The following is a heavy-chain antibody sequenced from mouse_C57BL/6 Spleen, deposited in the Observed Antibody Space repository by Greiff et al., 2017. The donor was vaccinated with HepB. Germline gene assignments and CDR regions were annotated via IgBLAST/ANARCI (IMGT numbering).Heavy chain of an antibody. V-gene: IGHV1-50*01. J-gene: IGHJ2*01. Sequence: VQLQQSGAELVKPGASVKLSCKASGYTFTSYWMQWVKQRPGQGLEWIGEIDPSDSYTNYNQKFKGKATLTVDTSSSTAYMQLSSLTSEDSAVYYCAVTTVVATNYWGQGTTLTVSS. CDR3: AVTTVVATNY. CDR2: IDPSDSYT. CDR1: GYTFTSYW. D-gene: IGHD1-1*01.